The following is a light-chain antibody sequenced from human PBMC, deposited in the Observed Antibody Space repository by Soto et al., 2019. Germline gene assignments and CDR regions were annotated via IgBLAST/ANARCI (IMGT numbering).Light chain of an antibody. V-gene: IGKV3-15*01. Sequence: EIVMTQSPATLSVSPWERATLSCRASQDVGSKLAWYQQKPGQAPRLLIYGATTRATGIPARFSGSGSGTQFTLTISSLQSEDFAVYYCQQCNDSPPWTFGQGTKVDIK. CDR1: QDVGSK. CDR2: GAT. CDR3: QQCNDSPPWT. J-gene: IGKJ1*01.